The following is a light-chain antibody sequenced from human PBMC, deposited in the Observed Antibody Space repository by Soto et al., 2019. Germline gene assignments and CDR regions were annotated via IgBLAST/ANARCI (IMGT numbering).Light chain of an antibody. CDR2: KAS. CDR1: QSISSW. Sequence: GDRVTITCRASQSISSWLAWYQQKPGKAPKLLIYKASSLESGVPSRFSGSGSGTEFTLTISSLQPDDLATYYCQQYNTYPYTFGQGTKLEIK. J-gene: IGKJ2*01. V-gene: IGKV1-5*03. CDR3: QQYNTYPYT.